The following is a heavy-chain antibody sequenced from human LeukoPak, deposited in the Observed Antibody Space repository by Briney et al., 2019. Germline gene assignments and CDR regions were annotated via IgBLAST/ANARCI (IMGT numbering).Heavy chain of an antibody. CDR3: ARQGYSYGRNYFDY. CDR2: ISYDGSNK. CDR1: GFTFSSYA. Sequence: GGSLRLSCAASGFTFSSYAMHWVRQAPGKGLEWVAVISYDGSNKYYADSVKGRFTISRDNSKNTLYLQMNGLRAEDTAVYYCARQGYSYGRNYFDYWGQGTLVTVSS. V-gene: IGHV3-30-3*01. J-gene: IGHJ4*02. D-gene: IGHD5-18*01.